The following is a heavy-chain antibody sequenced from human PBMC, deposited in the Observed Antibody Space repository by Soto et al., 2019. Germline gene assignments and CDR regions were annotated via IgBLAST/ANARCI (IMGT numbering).Heavy chain of an antibody. Sequence: FRQAPGKGLEWVAVISYDGSNKYYADSVKGRFTISRDNSKNTRYLQMNSLRAEDTAVYYCARGADIVVVPAARYFQHWGQGTLVTVSS. CDR2: ISYDGSNK. V-gene: IGHV3-30-3*01. CDR3: ARGADIVVVPAARYFQH. D-gene: IGHD2-2*01. J-gene: IGHJ1*01.